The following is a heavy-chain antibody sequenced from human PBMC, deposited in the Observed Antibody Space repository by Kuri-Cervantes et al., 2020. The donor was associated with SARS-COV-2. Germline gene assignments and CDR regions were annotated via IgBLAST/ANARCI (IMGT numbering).Heavy chain of an antibody. J-gene: IGHJ6*02. CDR1: GFTFSSYG. CDR2: ISYDGSNK. Sequence: GESLKISCAASGFTFSSYGMHWVRQAPGKGLEWVAVISYDGSNKYYADSVKGRFTISRDNSKNTLYLQMNSLRAEDTAVYYCAKEIDIVVVPAAPYYYYCMDVWGQGTTVTVSS. V-gene: IGHV3-30*18. CDR3: AKEIDIVVVPAAPYYYYCMDV. D-gene: IGHD2-2*01.